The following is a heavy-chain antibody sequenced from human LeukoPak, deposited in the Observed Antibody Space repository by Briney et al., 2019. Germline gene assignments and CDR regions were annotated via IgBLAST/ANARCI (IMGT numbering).Heavy chain of an antibody. CDR2: IYHSGST. V-gene: IGHV4-4*02. CDR3: ARHGQGTVKGLHFDY. Sequence: SGTLSLTCAVSGGSISSSNWWSWVRQPPGKGLEWIGEIYHSGSTNYNPSLKSRVTISVDKSKNQFSLKLSSVTAADTAVYYCARHGQGTVKGLHFDYWGQGTLVTVSS. CDR1: GGSISSSNW. D-gene: IGHD4-11*01. J-gene: IGHJ4*02.